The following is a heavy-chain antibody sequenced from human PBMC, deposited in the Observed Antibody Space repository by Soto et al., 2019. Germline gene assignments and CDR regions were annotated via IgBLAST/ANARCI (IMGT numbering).Heavy chain of an antibody. Sequence: HPGGSLRLSCAASGFTFSSYCMHWVRQAPGKGLEWVAVISYDGSNKYYADSVKGRFTISRDNSKNTLYLQMNSLRAEDTAVYYCAKNGYSGADALIVWGQGTTVTVSS. CDR3: AKNGYSGADALIV. V-gene: IGHV3-30*18. CDR1: GFTFSSYC. CDR2: ISYDGSNK. J-gene: IGHJ6*02. D-gene: IGHD5-12*01.